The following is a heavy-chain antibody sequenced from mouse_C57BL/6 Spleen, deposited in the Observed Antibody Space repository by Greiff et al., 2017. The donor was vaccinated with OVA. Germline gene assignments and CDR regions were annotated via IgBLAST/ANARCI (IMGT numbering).Heavy chain of an antibody. V-gene: IGHV1-76*01. CDR1: GYTFTDYY. J-gene: IGHJ4*01. Sequence: QVHVKQSGAELVRPGASVKLSCKASGYTFTDYYINWVKQRPGQGLEWIARIYPGSGNTYYNEKFKGKATLTAEKSSSTAYMQLSSLTSEDSAVYFCARPLTTGGAMDYWGQGTSVTVSS. D-gene: IGHD1-1*01. CDR3: ARPLTTGGAMDY. CDR2: IYPGSGNT.